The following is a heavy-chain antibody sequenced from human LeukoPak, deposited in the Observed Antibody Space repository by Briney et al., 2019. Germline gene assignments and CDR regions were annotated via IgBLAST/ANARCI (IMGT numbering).Heavy chain of an antibody. CDR1: EFTFSNAY. J-gene: IGHJ6*03. CDR2: IKSKTDGGTT. V-gene: IGHV3-15*05. CDR3: TTHSGSFQTSYYYYYYMDV. Sequence: GGSLRLSCAASEFTFSNAYMSWARQAPGKGLEWVGRIKSKTDGGTTNYAAPVKGRFTISRDDSKNTLYLQMNSLKTEDTAVYYCTTHSGSFQTSYYYYYYMDVWGKGTTVTVSS. D-gene: IGHD1-26*01.